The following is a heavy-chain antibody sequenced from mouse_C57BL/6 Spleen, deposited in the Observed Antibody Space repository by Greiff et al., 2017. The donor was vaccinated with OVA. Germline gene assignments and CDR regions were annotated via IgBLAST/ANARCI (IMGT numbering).Heavy chain of an antibody. Sequence: VQLQQSGAELVKPGASVTLSCKASGYTFTEYTIHWVKQRSGQGLEWIGWFYPGSGSIKYNEKFKDKATLTADKSSSTVYMALSRLTSEDSAVYGCARHEEGYGYVDYWGQGTTLTVSS. CDR1: GYTFTEYT. D-gene: IGHD1-1*01. CDR3: ARHEEGYGYVDY. V-gene: IGHV1-62-2*01. J-gene: IGHJ2*01. CDR2: FYPGSGSI.